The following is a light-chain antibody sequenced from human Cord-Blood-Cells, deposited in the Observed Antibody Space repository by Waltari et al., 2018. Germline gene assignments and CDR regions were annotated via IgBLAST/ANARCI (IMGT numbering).Light chain of an antibody. CDR2: AAS. V-gene: IGKV1-27*01. Sequence: DIQMTRAPSALPASVGDRVTITCRASQGISNYLAWYQQKPGKVPKLLIYAASTLQPGLPSRFSGSGSGTDFALTISSLQPEDVATYYCQKYNSAPETFGQWSKVGI. CDR1: QGISNY. J-gene: IGKJ1*01. CDR3: QKYNSAPET.